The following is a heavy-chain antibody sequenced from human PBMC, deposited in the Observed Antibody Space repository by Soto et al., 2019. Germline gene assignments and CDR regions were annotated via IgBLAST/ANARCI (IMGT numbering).Heavy chain of an antibody. Sequence: GASVKVSCKASGYTFTSYGISWVRQAPGQGLEWMGWISAYNGNTNYAQKLQGRVTMTTDTSTSTAYMELRSLRTDDTAVYYCARDGYYYDSSGYSYYWGQGTLVTVSS. CDR3: ARDGYYYDSSGYSYY. CDR1: GYTFTSYG. J-gene: IGHJ4*02. V-gene: IGHV1-18*01. D-gene: IGHD3-22*01. CDR2: ISAYNGNT.